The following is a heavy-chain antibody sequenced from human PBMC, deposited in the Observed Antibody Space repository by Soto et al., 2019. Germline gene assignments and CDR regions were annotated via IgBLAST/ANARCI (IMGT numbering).Heavy chain of an antibody. Sequence: QVQLVESGGGVFQPGRSLRLSCVASGFTFSNNGIHWVRQAPGKGLEWVAVISSDGSKKYYADSVKGRFTISRDNSKNTLYLQMNSLRAEDTAVYYCAMDLYGGSSRFDYWGQGTLVTVSS. V-gene: IGHV3-30*03. CDR2: ISSDGSKK. CDR1: GFTFSNNG. J-gene: IGHJ4*02. CDR3: AMDLYGGSSRFDY. D-gene: IGHD2-15*01.